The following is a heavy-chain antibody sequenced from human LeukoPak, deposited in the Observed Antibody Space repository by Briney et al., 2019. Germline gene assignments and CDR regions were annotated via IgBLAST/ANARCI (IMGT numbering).Heavy chain of an antibody. J-gene: IGHJ4*02. Sequence: GGSLRLSCAASGFTFSSYAMSWVRQAPGKGLEWVSAISGSGGSTYYADSVKGRFTISRDNSKNTLYLQMNSLRAEGTAVYYCAKDGLLWFGDAWDYWGQGTLVTVSS. D-gene: IGHD3-10*01. CDR2: ISGSGGST. CDR1: GFTFSSYA. V-gene: IGHV3-23*01. CDR3: AKDGLLWFGDAWDY.